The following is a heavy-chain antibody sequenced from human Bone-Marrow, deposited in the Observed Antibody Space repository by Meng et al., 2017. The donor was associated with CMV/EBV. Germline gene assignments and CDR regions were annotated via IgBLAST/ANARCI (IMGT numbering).Heavy chain of an antibody. CDR1: GFTFLNSW. Sequence: GESLKISCAASGFTFLNSWMTWVRQAPGKGPEWVATIKEDGSQKFYSASVKGRFTISRDNAQNSLYLQMNNLSPEDTAMYYCARFASVGYWGQGTLVTGS. D-gene: IGHD3-16*01. CDR3: ARFASVGY. CDR2: IKEDGSQK. V-gene: IGHV3-7*03. J-gene: IGHJ4*02.